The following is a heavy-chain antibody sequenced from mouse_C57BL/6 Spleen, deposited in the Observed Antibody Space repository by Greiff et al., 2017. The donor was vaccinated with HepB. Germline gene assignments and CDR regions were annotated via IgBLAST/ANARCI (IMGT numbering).Heavy chain of an antibody. Sequence: QVQLQQPGAELVKPGASVKLSCKASGYTFTSYWMHWVKQRPGQGLEWIGMIHPNSGSTNYNEKFKSKATLTVDKSSSTAYMQLSSLTSEDSAVYYCARHYYGSSYPYFDVWGTGATVTVSS. CDR3: ARHYYGSSYPYFDV. J-gene: IGHJ1*03. CDR1: GYTFTSYW. D-gene: IGHD1-1*01. V-gene: IGHV1-64*01. CDR2: IHPNSGST.